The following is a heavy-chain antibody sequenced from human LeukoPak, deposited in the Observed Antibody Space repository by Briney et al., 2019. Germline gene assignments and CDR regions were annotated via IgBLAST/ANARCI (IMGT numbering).Heavy chain of an antibody. D-gene: IGHD3-3*01. CDR2: MNPNSGNT. Sequence: ASVKVSCKASGYTFTSYDNNWVRQATGQGLEWMVWMNPNSGNTGYAQKFQGRVTITRNTSISTAYMELSSLRSEDTAVYYCARGLAYYDFWSGYYPYYFDYWGQGTLVTVSS. V-gene: IGHV1-8*03. CDR3: ARGLAYYDFWSGYYPYYFDY. CDR1: GYTFTSYD. J-gene: IGHJ4*02.